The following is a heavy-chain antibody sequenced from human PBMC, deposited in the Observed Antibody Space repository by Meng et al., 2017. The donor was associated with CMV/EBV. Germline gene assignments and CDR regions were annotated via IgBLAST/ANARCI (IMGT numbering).Heavy chain of an antibody. J-gene: IGHJ4*02. V-gene: IGHV4-30-4*08. CDR2: IYYSGST. Sequence: VPLPEPVPRLAKPSQTLSLTCTVSDGSISSGDYYWSWIRQPPGKGLDWIGYIYYSGSTYYNPSLNRRVTISVDTSKNQFSLKLSSVTAADTAVYYCARVTSRLAGAFDYWGQGTLVTVSS. CDR1: DGSISSGDYY. D-gene: IGHD1-14*01. CDR3: ARVTSRLAGAFDY.